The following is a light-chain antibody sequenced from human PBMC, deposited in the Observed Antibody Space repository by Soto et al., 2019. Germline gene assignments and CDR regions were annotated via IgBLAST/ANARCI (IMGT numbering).Light chain of an antibody. Sequence: DIQMTQSPSTLSASVGDRVTITCRASQSISSWLAWYQQKPGKAPKLLIFDASSLESGTPSRFSGRRSGTQFTLTINGLQNDDFATYYCKQYDNYKPLTFGGGTKVDIK. CDR2: DAS. J-gene: IGKJ4*02. CDR3: KQYDNYKPLT. CDR1: QSISSW. V-gene: IGKV1-5*01.